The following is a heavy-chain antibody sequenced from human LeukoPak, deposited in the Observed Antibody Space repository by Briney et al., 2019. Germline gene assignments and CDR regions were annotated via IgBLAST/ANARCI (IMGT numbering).Heavy chain of an antibody. J-gene: IGHJ4*02. CDR1: GFTVSSKF. CDR2: IYSGGIT. CDR3: AIDEVSPGRGLDY. V-gene: IGHV3-53*01. D-gene: IGHD6-25*01. Sequence: GGSLRLSCAASGFTVSSKFMHWVRQAPGKGLEWVSVIYSGGITYYADSVMGGFTVSRDKSKNKMYLLMNNLKAEDTAVFYFAIDEVSPGRGLDYWGQGALVTVSS.